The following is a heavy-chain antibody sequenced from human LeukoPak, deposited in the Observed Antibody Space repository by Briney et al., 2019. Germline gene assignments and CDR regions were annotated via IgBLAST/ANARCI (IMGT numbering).Heavy chain of an antibody. D-gene: IGHD4-17*01. J-gene: IGHJ4*02. CDR3: ARENRGHGDHFDY. V-gene: IGHV4-59*01. CDR1: GGSISSYY. Sequence: SETLSLTCTVSGGSISSYYCGWIRQTPGKGLEWIGNIYYSGSTNYNPSLKSRVTISVDTSKNQFPLKLSSVTAAATAVYYCARENRGHGDHFDYWGQGTLVTVSS. CDR2: IYYSGST.